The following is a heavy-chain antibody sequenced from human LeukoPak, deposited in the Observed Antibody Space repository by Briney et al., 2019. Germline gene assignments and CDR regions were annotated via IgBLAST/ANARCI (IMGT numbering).Heavy chain of an antibody. Sequence: EASVKVSCKASGYTFTSYGISWVRQAPGQGLEWMGWISAYNGNTNYAQKLQGRVTMTTHTSTSTAYMELRSLRSDDTAVYYCARVPYYDFWSGYLVDYWGQGTLVTVSS. CDR1: GYTFTSYG. V-gene: IGHV1-18*01. J-gene: IGHJ4*02. D-gene: IGHD3-3*01. CDR2: ISAYNGNT. CDR3: ARVPYYDFWSGYLVDY.